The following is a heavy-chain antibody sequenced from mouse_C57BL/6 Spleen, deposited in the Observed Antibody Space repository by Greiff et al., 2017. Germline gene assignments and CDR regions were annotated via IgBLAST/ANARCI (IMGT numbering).Heavy chain of an antibody. CDR3: ARGMVRYAMDY. Sequence: EVKLLEPGGGLVKPGGSLKLSCAASGFTFSSYAMSWVRQTPEKRLEWVATISDGGSYTYYPDNVKGRFTISRDNAKNNLYLQMRHLKSEDTAMYYCARGMVRYAMDYWGQGTSVTVSS. D-gene: IGHD2-2*01. CDR1: GFTFSSYA. CDR2: ISDGGSYT. V-gene: IGHV5-4*03. J-gene: IGHJ4*01.